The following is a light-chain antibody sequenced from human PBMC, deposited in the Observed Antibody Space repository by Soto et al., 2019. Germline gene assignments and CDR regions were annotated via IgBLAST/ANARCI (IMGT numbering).Light chain of an antibody. CDR1: RSDVGAYNY. CDR2: EVT. CDR3: CSYARGSTYV. J-gene: IGLJ1*01. Sequence: QSVLTQPASVSGSPGQSIAISCTGTRSDVGAYNYVSWYQQHPGKAPKLMISEVTNRPSGVSDRFSGSKSGNTASLTISGLQAEDEGDYYCCSYARGSTYVFGTGTKVTVL. V-gene: IGLV2-14*01.